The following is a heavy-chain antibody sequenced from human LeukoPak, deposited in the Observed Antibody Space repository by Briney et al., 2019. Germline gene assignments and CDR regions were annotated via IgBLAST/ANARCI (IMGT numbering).Heavy chain of an antibody. Sequence: SETLSLTCSVSGYSFTSGHYWGWIRQPPGKGLEWIANIYHTVSAHYNPSLKSRVTISVDTSQTQFSLKLSSVTAADTAVYYCARYCTSTTCILRGFDYWGQGTLVTVSS. J-gene: IGHJ4*02. CDR1: GYSFTSGHY. V-gene: IGHV4-38-2*01. CDR2: IYHTVSA. CDR3: ARYCTSTTCILRGFDY. D-gene: IGHD2-2*01.